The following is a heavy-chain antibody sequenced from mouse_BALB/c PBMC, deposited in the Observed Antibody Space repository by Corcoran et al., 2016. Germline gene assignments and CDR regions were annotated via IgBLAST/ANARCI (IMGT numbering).Heavy chain of an antibody. CDR3: ANGDWYFEV. V-gene: IGHV14-3*02. CDR1: GFNIKDTY. Sequence: EVQLQQSGAELVKPGASVKLSCTASGFNIKDTYMHWVKQRPEQGLEWIGRIEPANGNTKYDPKFKGKDTLTADTSSNTAYLQLSSLTSEEPAVYYCANGDWYFEVWGAGTTVTGSS. CDR2: IEPANGNT. J-gene: IGHJ1*01.